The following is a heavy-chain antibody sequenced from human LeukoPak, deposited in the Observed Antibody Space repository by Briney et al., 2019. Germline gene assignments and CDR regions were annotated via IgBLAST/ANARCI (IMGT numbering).Heavy chain of an antibody. Sequence: SETLSLTCTVSGGSISSGSYYWSWIRQPAGKGLEWIGRIYTSGSTNYNPSLKSRVTISADTSKNQFSLKLSSVTAADTAVYYCAIDYGGTNAFDIWGQGTMVTVSS. CDR3: AIDYGGTNAFDI. V-gene: IGHV4-61*02. CDR1: GGSISSGSYY. CDR2: IYTSGST. D-gene: IGHD4-23*01. J-gene: IGHJ3*02.